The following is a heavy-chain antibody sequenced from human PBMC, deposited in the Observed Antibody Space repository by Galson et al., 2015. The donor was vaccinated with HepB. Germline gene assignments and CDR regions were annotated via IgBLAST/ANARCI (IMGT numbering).Heavy chain of an antibody. J-gene: IGHJ4*02. D-gene: IGHD6-19*01. CDR3: AKAGEGHYCDY. Sequence: SLRLSCAASGFSFNNYAMTWVRQAPGKGLEWLSGISGSAAMSYYADSVKGRFTISRDNSKTTLYLQMNSLRIEDTAVYYCAKAGEGHYCDYWCQVTLVTVSS. V-gene: IGHV3-23*01. CDR2: ISGSAAMS. CDR1: GFSFNNYA.